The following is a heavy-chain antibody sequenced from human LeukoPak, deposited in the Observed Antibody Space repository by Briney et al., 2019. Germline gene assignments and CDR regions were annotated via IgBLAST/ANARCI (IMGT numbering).Heavy chain of an antibody. J-gene: IGHJ4*02. V-gene: IGHV3-23*01. D-gene: IGHD2-15*01. Sequence: GGTLRLSCAASGFTFSSYGMSWVRQAPGKGLEWVSAISGSGGSTYYADSVKGRFTISRDNSKNTLYLQMNSLRAEDTAVYYCAKLGDIVVVVAATSDYWGQGTLVTVSS. CDR2: ISGSGGST. CDR1: GFTFSSYG. CDR3: AKLGDIVVVVAATSDY.